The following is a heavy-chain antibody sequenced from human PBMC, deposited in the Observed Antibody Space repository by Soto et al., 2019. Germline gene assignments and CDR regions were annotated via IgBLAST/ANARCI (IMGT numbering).Heavy chain of an antibody. V-gene: IGHV4-38-2*01. J-gene: IGHJ5*02. CDR2: IYHSGST. CDR3: ARGVITIFGVEPRTSALLMFDP. D-gene: IGHD3-3*01. CDR1: GYSISSGYY. Sequence: KPSETLSLTCAVSGYSISSGYYWGWIRQPPGKGLEWIGSIYHSGSTYYSPSLKSRVTISVDTSKNQFSLKLSSVTAADTAVYYCARGVITIFGVEPRTSALLMFDPWGQGTLVTVSS.